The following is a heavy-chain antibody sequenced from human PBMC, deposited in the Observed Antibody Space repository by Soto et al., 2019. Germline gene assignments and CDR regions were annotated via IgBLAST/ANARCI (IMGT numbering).Heavy chain of an antibody. CDR1: GGSISSGGYY. Sequence: QVQLQESGPGLVKPSQTLSLTCTVSGGSISSGGYYWSWIRQHPGKGLEWIGYIYYSGSTYYNPSLNGRVTISVDTSKNQFSLKLGSVTAADTAVYYCARNPGSATVTTPLDFDYWGQGTLVTVSS. J-gene: IGHJ4*02. V-gene: IGHV4-31*03. CDR2: IYYSGST. CDR3: ARNPGSATVTTPLDFDY. D-gene: IGHD4-17*01.